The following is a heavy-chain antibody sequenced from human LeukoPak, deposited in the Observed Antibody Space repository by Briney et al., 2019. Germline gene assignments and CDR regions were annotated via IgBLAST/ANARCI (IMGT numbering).Heavy chain of an antibody. Sequence: PSETLSLTCTVSGXSITSGGYYWSWIRQRPGKGLEWIGYIYKTGGTYYNPSLKSRVTMSVDTSRNQFSLKLNSVTAADTAVYYCARDVLRWGQGTLVTVSS. J-gene: IGHJ4*02. CDR2: IYKTGGT. CDR1: GXSITSGGYY. CDR3: ARDVLR. V-gene: IGHV4-31*03.